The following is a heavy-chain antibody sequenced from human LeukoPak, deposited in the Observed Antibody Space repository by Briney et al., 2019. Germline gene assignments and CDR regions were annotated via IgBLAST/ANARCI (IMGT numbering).Heavy chain of an antibody. Sequence: ASVKVSCKASGYTFTSYDINWVRQATGQGLEWMGWMNPNSGNTGYAQKFQGRVTMTRNYSISTAYMELSSLRSEDTAVYYCARYSGWNDAFDIWGQGTMVTVSS. J-gene: IGHJ3*02. D-gene: IGHD6-19*01. CDR1: GYTFTSYD. CDR2: MNPNSGNT. V-gene: IGHV1-8*01. CDR3: ARYSGWNDAFDI.